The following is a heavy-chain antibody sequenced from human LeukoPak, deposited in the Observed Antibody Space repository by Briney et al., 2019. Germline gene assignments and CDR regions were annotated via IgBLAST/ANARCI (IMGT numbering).Heavy chain of an antibody. J-gene: IGHJ4*02. CDR1: GDSISSGTYY. CDR2: IYKSGST. Sequence: PQTLSLTCKVSGDSISSGTYYWSWVRQPAGKDLEWVGRIYKSGSTNYNPSLKSRVSISVDTSKNQFSLKVNFVTAADTAVYYCAKVRFGVTARYYFDYWGQGTLVTVSS. CDR3: AKVRFGVTARYYFDY. D-gene: IGHD3-10*01. V-gene: IGHV4-61*02.